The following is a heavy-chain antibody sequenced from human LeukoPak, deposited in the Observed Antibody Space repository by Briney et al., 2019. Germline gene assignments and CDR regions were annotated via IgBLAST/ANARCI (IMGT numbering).Heavy chain of an antibody. V-gene: IGHV3-23*01. CDR1: GFTFSSYA. CDR2: ISGSGGST. D-gene: IGHD2-21*01. J-gene: IGHJ4*02. Sequence: TGGSLRLSCAASGFTFSSYAMSWVRQAPGKGLEWVSAISGSGGSTYYADSVKGRFTISRDNAKNTLYLQMNSLRAEDTAVYYCASIPWANPGLDYWGQGTLVTVSS. CDR3: ASIPWANPGLDY.